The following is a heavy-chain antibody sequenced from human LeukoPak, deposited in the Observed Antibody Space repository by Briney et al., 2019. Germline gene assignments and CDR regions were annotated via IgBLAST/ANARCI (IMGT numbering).Heavy chain of an antibody. Sequence: PSETLSLTCTVSGGSISSSSYYRGWIRQPPGKGLEWIGSIYYSGSTYYNPSLKSRVTISVDTSKNQFSLKLSSVTAADTAVYYCASLGYSSSWYGHTDNYWGQGTLVTVSS. D-gene: IGHD6-13*01. CDR3: ASLGYSSSWYGHTDNY. J-gene: IGHJ4*02. CDR1: GGSISSSSYY. CDR2: IYYSGST. V-gene: IGHV4-39*07.